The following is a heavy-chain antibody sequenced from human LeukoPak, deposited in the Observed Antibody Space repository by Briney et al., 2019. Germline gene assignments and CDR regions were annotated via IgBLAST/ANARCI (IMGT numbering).Heavy chain of an antibody. Sequence: SETLSLTCTVSGGSISSYYWSWIRQPPGKGLEWIGYIYYSGSTNYNPSLKGRVTVSVDTSKNQFSLKLSSVTAAETAVYYCARGPTSSGSGGDYWGQGTLVTVSS. CDR3: ARGPTSSGSGGDY. CDR1: GGSISSYY. CDR2: IYYSGST. J-gene: IGHJ4*02. D-gene: IGHD6-19*01. V-gene: IGHV4-59*12.